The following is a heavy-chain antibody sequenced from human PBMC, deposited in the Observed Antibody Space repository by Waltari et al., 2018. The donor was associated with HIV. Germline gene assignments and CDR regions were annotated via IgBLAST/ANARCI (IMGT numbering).Heavy chain of an antibody. CDR3: ARVRYLSRLAAVGSNWFDP. D-gene: IGHD6-13*01. CDR2: IKQDGSEK. Sequence: EVQLVESGGGLVQPGGSLRLSCEVSGLSFSSYWMNWVRQAPGKGLEWVANIKQDGSEKYYVESVKGRFTSSRDNAKNSLYLQMNSLRAEDTALYYCARVRYLSRLAAVGSNWFDPWGQGTLVTVSS. CDR1: GLSFSSYW. J-gene: IGHJ5*02. V-gene: IGHV3-7*03.